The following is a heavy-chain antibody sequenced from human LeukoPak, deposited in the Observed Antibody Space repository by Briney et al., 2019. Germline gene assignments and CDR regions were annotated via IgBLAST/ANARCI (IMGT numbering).Heavy chain of an antibody. D-gene: IGHD3-3*01. J-gene: IGHJ4*02. CDR3: ARGLRRYDFWSGYCTTPFDY. CDR2: ISAYNGNT. Sequence: ASVKVSCKASGYTFTSYGISWVRQAPGQGLEWMGWISAYNGNTNYAQKLQGRVTMTTDTSTSTAYMELRSLRSDDTAVYYCARGLRRYDFWSGYCTTPFDYWGQGTPVTVSS. V-gene: IGHV1-18*01. CDR1: GYTFTSYG.